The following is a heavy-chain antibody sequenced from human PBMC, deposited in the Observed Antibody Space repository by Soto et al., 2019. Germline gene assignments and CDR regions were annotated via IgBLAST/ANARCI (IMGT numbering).Heavy chain of an antibody. CDR1: GGSISRYY. J-gene: IGHJ4*02. CDR3: ARQETYYYDSSGYYAYYFDY. V-gene: IGHV4-59*08. Sequence: SETLSLTCTVSGGSISRYYGHWIRQPPEKGLDWIGYIYYSGSTNYNPSLKSRVTISVDTSKNQFSLKLSSVTAADTAVYYCARQETYYYDSSGYYAYYFDYWGQGTLVTVSS. CDR2: IYYSGST. D-gene: IGHD3-22*01.